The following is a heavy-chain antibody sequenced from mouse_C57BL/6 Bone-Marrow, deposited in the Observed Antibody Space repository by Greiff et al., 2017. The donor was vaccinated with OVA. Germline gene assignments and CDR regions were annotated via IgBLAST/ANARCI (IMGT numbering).Heavy chain of an antibody. J-gene: IGHJ2*01. V-gene: IGHV1-81*01. CDR1: GYTFTSYG. CDR3: ARLRYYGDY. D-gene: IGHD1-1*01. CDR2: IYPRSGNT. Sequence: VQGVESGAELARPGASVKLSCKASGYTFTSYGISWVKQRTGQGLEWIGEIYPRSGNTYYNEKFKGKATLTADKSSSTAYMELRSLTSEDSAVYFCARLRYYGDYWGQGTTLTVSS.